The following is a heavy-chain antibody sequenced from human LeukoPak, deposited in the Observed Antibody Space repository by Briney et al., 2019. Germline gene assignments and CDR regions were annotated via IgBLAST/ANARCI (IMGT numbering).Heavy chain of an antibody. J-gene: IGHJ6*04. CDR3: AVYYYDSSGPPAGMDV. CDR1: GGSISSSSYY. CDR2: IYYSGST. Sequence: PSETLSLTCTVSGGSISSSSYYWGWIRQPPGKGLEWIGSIYYSGSTYYNPSLKSRVTISVDTSKNQFSLKLSSVTAADTAVYYCAVYYYDSSGPPAGMDVWGKGTTVTVSS. D-gene: IGHD3-22*01. V-gene: IGHV4-39*01.